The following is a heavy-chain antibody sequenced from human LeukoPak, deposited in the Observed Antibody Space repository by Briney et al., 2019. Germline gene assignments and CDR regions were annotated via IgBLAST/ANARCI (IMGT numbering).Heavy chain of an antibody. CDR3: AKGADGDYFYYYYMDV. Sequence: GGSLRLSCAASGFTFSSYAMSWVRQAPGKGLEWVSTISGSGGSTYYADSVKGRFTISRDNSKNTLFLQMNSLRAEDTAVYYCAKGADGDYFYYYYMDVLGKGTTVTISS. V-gene: IGHV3-23*01. D-gene: IGHD4-17*01. J-gene: IGHJ6*03. CDR2: ISGSGGST. CDR1: GFTFSSYA.